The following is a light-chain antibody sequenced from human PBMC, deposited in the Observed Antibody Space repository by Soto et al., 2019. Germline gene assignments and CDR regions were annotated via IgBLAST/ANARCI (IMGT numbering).Light chain of an antibody. Sequence: DIQMTQSPSSVSASVGDRVTISCRASEDINSRLNWYKQKPGNAPKLLIYAAFILQSGVASRFSGYGSGTDFTLSISSLPPEDFATYCCQQADSFPITFGQGTRLEIK. V-gene: IGKV1-12*01. CDR1: EDINSR. CDR2: AAF. J-gene: IGKJ5*01. CDR3: QQADSFPIT.